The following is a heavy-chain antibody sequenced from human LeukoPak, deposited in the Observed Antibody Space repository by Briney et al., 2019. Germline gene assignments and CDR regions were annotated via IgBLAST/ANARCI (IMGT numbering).Heavy chain of an antibody. Sequence: SETLSLTCTVSGGPISSHYWNWLRQPPGKGLEWIGYIYYSGSTKYNPSLKSRVTISIDMSKNQFSLNLSSVTAADTAMYYCAKGEADPVLFDYWGQGTLVTVSS. CDR2: IYYSGST. CDR3: AKGEADPVLFDY. CDR1: GGPISSHY. D-gene: IGHD6-6*01. V-gene: IGHV4-59*11. J-gene: IGHJ4*02.